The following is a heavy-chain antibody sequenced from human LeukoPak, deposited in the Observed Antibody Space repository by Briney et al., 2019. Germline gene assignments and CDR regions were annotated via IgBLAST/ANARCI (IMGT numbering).Heavy chain of an antibody. J-gene: IGHJ6*03. D-gene: IGHD5-18*01. V-gene: IGHV4-4*07. CDR3: ARGLLDLYSYGTGGPLGYYYMDV. CDR1: GGSISSYY. CDR2: IYTSGST. Sequence: SETLSLTCTVSGGSISSYYWSWIRQPAGKGLEWIGRIYTSGSTNYNPSLKSRVTMSVDTSKNQFSLKLSSVTAADTAVYYCARGLLDLYSYGTGGPLGYYYMDVWGKGTTVTVSS.